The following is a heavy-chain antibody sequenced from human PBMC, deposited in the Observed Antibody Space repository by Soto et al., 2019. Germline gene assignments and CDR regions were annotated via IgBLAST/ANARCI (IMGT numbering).Heavy chain of an antibody. J-gene: IGHJ3*02. Sequence: VGSLRLSCAASGFTFSSYAMSWVRQAPGKGLEWVSTFRGSGDGTYYADSVKGRFTVSRDNSNNQLYLQMNGLRAEDTAVYYCAKGPDPGAFDIWGEGTMVTFSS. CDR1: GFTFSSYA. D-gene: IGHD3-10*01. CDR2: FRGSGDGT. V-gene: IGHV3-23*01. CDR3: AKGPDPGAFDI.